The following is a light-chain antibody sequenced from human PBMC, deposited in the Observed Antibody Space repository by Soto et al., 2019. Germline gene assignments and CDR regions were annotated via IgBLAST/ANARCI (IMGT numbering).Light chain of an antibody. CDR3: QQYYSTLLT. CDR1: QSVLYSSKNKNY. Sequence: DIVMTQSPESLAVSLGERATINCKCSQSVLYSSKNKNYLAWYQQKPGQPPKLLIYWASTRESGVPDRFSGSGSGTDFTLTISSLQAEDVAVYYCQQYYSTLLTFGGGTKVEIK. CDR2: WAS. J-gene: IGKJ4*01. V-gene: IGKV4-1*01.